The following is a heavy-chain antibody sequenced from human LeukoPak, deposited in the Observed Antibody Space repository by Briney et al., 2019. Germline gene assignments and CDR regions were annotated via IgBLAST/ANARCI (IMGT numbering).Heavy chain of an antibody. V-gene: IGHV4-34*01. CDR3: ARMGGGYSSSWYLNTPGDYFDY. Sequence: SETLSLTCAVYGGSFSGYYWSWIRQPPGKGLEWIGEINHSGSTNYNPSLKSRVTISVDTSKNQFSLKLSSVTAADTAVYYCARMGGGYSSSWYLNTPGDYFDYWGQGTLVTVSS. CDR1: GGSFSGYY. D-gene: IGHD6-13*01. J-gene: IGHJ4*02. CDR2: INHSGST.